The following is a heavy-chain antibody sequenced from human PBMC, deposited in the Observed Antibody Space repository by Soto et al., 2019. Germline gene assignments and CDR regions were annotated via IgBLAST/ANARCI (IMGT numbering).Heavy chain of an antibody. V-gene: IGHV3-48*04. CDR2: ITSSSGTI. Sequence: GGSLRLSCAASGFTFSSYSMNWVRQAPGKGLEWVSHITSSSGTISYADSVRGRFTISRDNAKNSLYLQMSSLRAEDTAVYYCARLRPGYYMDVWGKGTTVTVSS. D-gene: IGHD2-15*01. J-gene: IGHJ6*03. CDR3: ARLRPGYYMDV. CDR1: GFTFSSYS.